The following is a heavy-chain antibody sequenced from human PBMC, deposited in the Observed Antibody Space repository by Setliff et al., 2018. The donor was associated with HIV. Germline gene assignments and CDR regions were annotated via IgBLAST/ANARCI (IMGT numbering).Heavy chain of an antibody. CDR2: ITYSGSA. CDR1: GESISGSSYS. V-gene: IGHV4-39*01. J-gene: IGHJ4*02. D-gene: IGHD1-7*01. CDR3: ATSRVGNYPLDY. Sequence: NPSETLSLTCTVSGESISGSSYSWGWIRQPPGKGPEWIGSITYSGSALYNPSLKSRVAISVDMSKNQFSLRVTSLTAADTAVYYWATSRVGNYPLDYWGRGTLVTVSS.